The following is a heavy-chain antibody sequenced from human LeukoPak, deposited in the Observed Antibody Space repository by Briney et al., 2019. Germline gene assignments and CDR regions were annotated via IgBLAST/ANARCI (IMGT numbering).Heavy chain of an antibody. CDR1: GFTFSSYW. V-gene: IGHV3-7*01. Sequence: PGGSLRLSCAASGFTFSSYWMSWVRQAPGKGLEWVANIKQDGSEKYYVDSVKGRFTISRDNAKNSLYLQMNSLRAEDTAVYYCARGVGYCSSTSCYTGESGPFDYWGQGTLVTVSS. J-gene: IGHJ4*02. D-gene: IGHD2-2*02. CDR2: IKQDGSEK. CDR3: ARGVGYCSSTSCYTGESGPFDY.